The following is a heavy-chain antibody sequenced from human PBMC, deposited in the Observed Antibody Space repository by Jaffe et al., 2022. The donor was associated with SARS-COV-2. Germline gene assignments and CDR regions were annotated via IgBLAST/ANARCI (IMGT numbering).Heavy chain of an antibody. D-gene: IGHD1-26*01. CDR3: AREVGREALYYGMDV. J-gene: IGHJ6*02. CDR2: IYYSGST. V-gene: IGHV4-30-4*01. Sequence: QVQLQESGPGLVKPSQTLSLTCTVSGGSISSGDYYWSWIRQPPGKGLEWIGYIYYSGSTYYNPSLKSRVTISVDTSKNQFSLKLSSVTAADTAVYYCAREVGREALYYGMDVWGQGTTVTVSS. CDR1: GGSISSGDYY.